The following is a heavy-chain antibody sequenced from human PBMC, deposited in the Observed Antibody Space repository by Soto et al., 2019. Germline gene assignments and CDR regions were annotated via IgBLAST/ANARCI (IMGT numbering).Heavy chain of an antibody. Sequence: PSETLSLTCTVSGGSISSYYWSWIRQPPGKGLEWIGYIYYSGSTNYNPSLKSRVTISVDTSKNQFSLKLSSVTAADTAVYYCARHPYDFWSGYYPNWFDPWGQGTLVTVPQ. CDR1: GGSISSYY. V-gene: IGHV4-59*08. J-gene: IGHJ5*02. D-gene: IGHD3-3*01. CDR3: ARHPYDFWSGYYPNWFDP. CDR2: IYYSGST.